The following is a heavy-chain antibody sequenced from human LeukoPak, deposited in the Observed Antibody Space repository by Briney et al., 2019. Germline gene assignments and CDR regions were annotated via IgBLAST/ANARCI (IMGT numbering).Heavy chain of an antibody. J-gene: IGHJ4*02. D-gene: IGHD3-22*01. Sequence: ASVKVSCKASAYTFTGYYMHWVRQAPGQGLEWMGRINPNSGGTNYAQKFQGRVTMTRYTSISTAYMELSRLRSYDTAVYYCARETYYYDSSGYPADYYWGQGTLVTVSS. CDR1: AYTFTGYY. V-gene: IGHV1-2*06. CDR3: ARETYYYDSSGYPADYY. CDR2: INPNSGGT.